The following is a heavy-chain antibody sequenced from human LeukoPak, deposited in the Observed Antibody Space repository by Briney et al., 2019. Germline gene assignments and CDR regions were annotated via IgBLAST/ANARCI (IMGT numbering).Heavy chain of an antibody. CDR2: TSYSGGS. V-gene: IGHV4-59*08. D-gene: IGHD2-15*01. J-gene: IGHJ6*03. CDR3: ARHRGGSYYYYYMDV. Sequence: SETLSLTCTVTGGSISRYYWSWIRRPPGKGLEWIGYTSYSGGSNYNPSLKSRVTVSVDTSKNQVSLKLRSVTAADTAVYYCARHRGGSYYYYYMDVWGKGTTVTISS. CDR1: GGSISRYY.